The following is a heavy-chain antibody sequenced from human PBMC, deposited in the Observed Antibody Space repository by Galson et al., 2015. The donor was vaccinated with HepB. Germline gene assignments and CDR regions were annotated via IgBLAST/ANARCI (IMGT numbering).Heavy chain of an antibody. CDR3: ARGIEMIWVNAFDI. Sequence: SVKVSCKASGYTFTSYAMHWVRQAPGQRLEWMGWINAGNGNTKYSQKFQGRVTITRDTSASTAYMELSSLRSEDTAVYYCARGIEMIWVNAFDIWGQGTMVTVSS. V-gene: IGHV1-3*01. CDR1: GYTFTSYA. J-gene: IGHJ3*02. D-gene: IGHD5-24*01. CDR2: INAGNGNT.